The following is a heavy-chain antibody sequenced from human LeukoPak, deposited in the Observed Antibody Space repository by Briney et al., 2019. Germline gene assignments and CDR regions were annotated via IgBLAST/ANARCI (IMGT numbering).Heavy chain of an antibody. J-gene: IGHJ6*02. CDR3: ASLQLLCDLGCYYYGMDV. D-gene: IGHD2-2*01. CDR1: GGSFSGYY. V-gene: IGHV4-34*10. CDR2: SDHSGTT. Sequence: SETLSLTCVVYGGSFSGYYWSWIRQPPGKGLEWIGESDHSGTTNYNPSLKSRGTMSVDTSKTLFSLKLSSVTAADTAVYYCASLQLLCDLGCYYYGMDVWGQGTTVTVSS.